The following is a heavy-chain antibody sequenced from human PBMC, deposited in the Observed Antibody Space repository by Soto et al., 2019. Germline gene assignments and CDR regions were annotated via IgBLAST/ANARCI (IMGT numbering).Heavy chain of an antibody. V-gene: IGHV3-21*06. CDR2: ISSTTNYI. Sequence: GGSLRLSCAASGFTFTRYSMNWVRQAPGKGLEWVSSISSTTNYIYYGDSMKGRCTISRDNAKNSLYLEMNSLRAEDTAVYYCARESEDLTSNFDYGGQGTLVTVSS. J-gene: IGHJ4*02. CDR3: ARESEDLTSNFDY. CDR1: GFTFTRYS.